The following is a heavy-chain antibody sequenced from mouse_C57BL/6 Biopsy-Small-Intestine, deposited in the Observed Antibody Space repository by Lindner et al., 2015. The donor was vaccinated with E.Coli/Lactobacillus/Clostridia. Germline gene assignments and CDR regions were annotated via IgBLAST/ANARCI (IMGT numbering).Heavy chain of an antibody. CDR2: INPYNGDT. CDR3: ASNPY. V-gene: IGHV1-20*01. Sequence: INPYNGDTFYNQKFKGKATLTVDKSSSTAHMELRSLTSEDSALYYCASNPYWGQGTTLTVSS. J-gene: IGHJ2*01.